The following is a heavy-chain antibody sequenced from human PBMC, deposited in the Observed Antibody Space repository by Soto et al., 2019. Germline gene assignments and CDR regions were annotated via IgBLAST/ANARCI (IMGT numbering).Heavy chain of an antibody. CDR2: INQDGSEI. J-gene: IGHJ4*02. Sequence: GGSLRLSCAASGFSFSTYWMDWVRQAPGKGLEWVANINQDGSEIFYVDSVKGRFTISRDNAKNSLYLQMNSLRAEDTAVYYCARSLDYWGQGTLVTVSS. CDR3: ARSLDY. V-gene: IGHV3-7*03. CDR1: GFSFSTYW.